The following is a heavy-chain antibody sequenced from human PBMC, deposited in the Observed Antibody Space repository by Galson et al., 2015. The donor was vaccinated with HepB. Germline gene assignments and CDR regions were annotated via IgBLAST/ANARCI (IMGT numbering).Heavy chain of an antibody. Sequence: SLRLSCAASGFTFSDYYMSWIRQAPGKGLEWVSYISSGAIYTNYADSVKGRFTISRDNAKNSLHIQMNSLRAEDTAVYYCARVAASDYGDHAHFDYWGQGTLVTVSS. CDR1: GFTFSDYY. CDR3: ARVAASDYGDHAHFDY. CDR2: ISSGAIYT. J-gene: IGHJ4*02. V-gene: IGHV3-11*06. D-gene: IGHD4-17*01.